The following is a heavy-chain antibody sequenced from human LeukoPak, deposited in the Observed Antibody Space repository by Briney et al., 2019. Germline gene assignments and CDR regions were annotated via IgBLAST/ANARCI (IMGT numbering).Heavy chain of an antibody. CDR1: GYTFTSYY. V-gene: IGHV1-46*01. Sequence: ASVKVSCKASGYTFTSYYMHWVRQAPGQGLEWMGIINPSGGSTSYAQKFQGRVTMTRDTSTSTVYMELTSLRSEDTAVYYCAREVMDNLRFDYWGQGTLVTVSS. CDR2: INPSGGST. D-gene: IGHD1-14*01. J-gene: IGHJ4*02. CDR3: AREVMDNLRFDY.